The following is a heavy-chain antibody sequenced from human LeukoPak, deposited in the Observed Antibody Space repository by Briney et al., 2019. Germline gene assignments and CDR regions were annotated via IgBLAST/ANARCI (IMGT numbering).Heavy chain of an antibody. CDR1: GYTFSAFY. V-gene: IGHV1-2*02. Sequence: ASVKVSCKASGYTFSAFYIHWVRQAPGRGVEWMGCINPNSGGTNYAQKFQGRVTMTRDKSSNTAYMELSSLTSDDTAVFYCARVFSNYANTAEYFQHWGQGTLVTVSS. CDR3: ARVFSNYANTAEYFQH. J-gene: IGHJ1*01. D-gene: IGHD4-11*01. CDR2: INPNSGGT.